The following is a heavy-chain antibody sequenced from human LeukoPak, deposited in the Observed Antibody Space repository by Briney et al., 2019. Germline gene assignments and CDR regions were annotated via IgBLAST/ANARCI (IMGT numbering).Heavy chain of an antibody. D-gene: IGHD3-3*01. J-gene: IGHJ4*02. CDR3: ARAGQITILGVEY. CDR2: ISSSSSTI. Sequence: GGSLRLSCAASGFIFSTYSMNWVRQAPGKGLDWVSYISSSSSTIYYADSVKGRFTISRDNAKNSLYLQMNSLRAEDTAVYYCARAGQITILGVEYWGQGTLVTVSS. V-gene: IGHV3-48*04. CDR1: GFIFSTYS.